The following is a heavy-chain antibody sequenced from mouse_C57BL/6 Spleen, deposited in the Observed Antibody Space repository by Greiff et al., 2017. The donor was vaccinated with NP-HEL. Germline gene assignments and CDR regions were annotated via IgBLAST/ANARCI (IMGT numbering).Heavy chain of an antibody. D-gene: IGHD1-1*01. CDR1: GYTFTDSY. Sequence: QVQLQQSGAELVRPGASVKLSCKASGYTFTDSYINWVKQRPGQGLEWIARIYPGSGNTYYNEKFKGKATLTAEKSSITAYMQLSSLTSEDSAVYFGARGISSYSYWYFDVWGTGTTVTVSS. V-gene: IGHV1-76*01. J-gene: IGHJ1*03. CDR2: IYPGSGNT. CDR3: ARGISSYSYWYFDV.